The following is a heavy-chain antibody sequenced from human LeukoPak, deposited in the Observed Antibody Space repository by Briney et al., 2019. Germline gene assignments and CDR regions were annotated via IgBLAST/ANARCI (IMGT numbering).Heavy chain of an antibody. V-gene: IGHV3-33*06. Sequence: GGSLRLSCTASGFTFSTYGRHWVGQAPGKGLEGVARIWFDGSNRYYAESVKGRFTISRDNSKNTLYLQMNSLRAGDTAVYYCAKVDCGGDCSHFDSWGQGTLVTVSP. CDR3: AKVDCGGDCSHFDS. J-gene: IGHJ4*02. CDR1: GFTFSTYG. D-gene: IGHD2-21*02. CDR2: IWFDGSNR.